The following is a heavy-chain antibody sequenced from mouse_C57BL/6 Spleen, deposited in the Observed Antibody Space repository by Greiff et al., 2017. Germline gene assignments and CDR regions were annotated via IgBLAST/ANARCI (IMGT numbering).Heavy chain of an antibody. Sequence: EVQGVESGGDLVKPGGSLKLSCAASGFTFSSYGMSWVRQTPDKRLEWVATISSGGSYTYYPDSVKGRFTISRDNAKNTLYLQMSSLKSEDTAMYYCARWADYYAMDYWGQGTSVTVSS. CDR3: ARWADYYAMDY. CDR1: GFTFSSYG. V-gene: IGHV5-6*01. J-gene: IGHJ4*01. CDR2: ISSGGSYT.